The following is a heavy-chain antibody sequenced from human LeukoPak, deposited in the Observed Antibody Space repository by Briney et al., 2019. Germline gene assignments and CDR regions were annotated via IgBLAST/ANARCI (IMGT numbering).Heavy chain of an antibody. CDR3: ARDLGYSYGSTDYYYGMDV. V-gene: IGHV3-66*01. Sequence: GGSLRLSCAASGFTVSSNYMSWVRQAPGKGLEWVSVIYSGGSTYYADSVKGRFTISRDNAKNSLYLQMNSLRAEDTAVYYCARDLGYSYGSTDYYYGMDVWGQGTTVTVSS. D-gene: IGHD5-18*01. CDR1: GFTVSSNY. J-gene: IGHJ6*02. CDR2: IYSGGST.